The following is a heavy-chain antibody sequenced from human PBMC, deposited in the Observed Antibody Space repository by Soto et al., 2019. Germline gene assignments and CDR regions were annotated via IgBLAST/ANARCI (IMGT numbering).Heavy chain of an antibody. J-gene: IGHJ5*02. D-gene: IGHD6-6*01. CDR1: GFTFSSYS. CDR3: ARGRGIAARPWWFDP. Sequence: EVQLVESGGGLVKPGGSLRLSCAASGFTFSSYSMNWVRQAPGKGLEWVSSISSSSSYIYYADSVKGRFTISRDNAKNSLYLQMNSLRAEDTAVYYCARGRGIAARPWWFDPRGQGTLVTVSS. CDR2: ISSSSSYI. V-gene: IGHV3-21*01.